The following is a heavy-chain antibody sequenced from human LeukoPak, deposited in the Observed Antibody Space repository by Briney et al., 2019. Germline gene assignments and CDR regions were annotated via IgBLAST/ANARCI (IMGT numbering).Heavy chain of an antibody. CDR3: ASVRRGFGESSKYYSYYYMGV. CDR1: GGSISSSSYY. CDR2: IYYSGST. V-gene: IGHV4-39*01. D-gene: IGHD3-10*01. J-gene: IGHJ6*03. Sequence: SETLSLTCTVSGGSISSSSYYWGWIRQPPRKGLEWIANIYYSGSTYYNPSLKSRVTISVDTSKNQLSLKLSAVTAADTAVYYCASVRRGFGESSKYYSYYYMGVWGNGTTVPIS.